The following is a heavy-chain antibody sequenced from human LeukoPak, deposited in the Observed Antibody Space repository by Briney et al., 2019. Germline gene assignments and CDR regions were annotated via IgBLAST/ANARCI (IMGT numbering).Heavy chain of an antibody. CDR2: INPNNGDT. Sequence: AASVKVSCKASGYTFTGYYMHWVRQAPGQGLEWMGWINPNNGDTNFAQKFQGRVAITRDTSMNTVYMELSSLRSDDTAVYYCARRGYEFSHLGNWGQGTLVTVSS. CDR3: ARRGYEFSHLGN. V-gene: IGHV1-2*02. D-gene: IGHD3/OR15-3a*01. J-gene: IGHJ1*01. CDR1: GYTFTGYY.